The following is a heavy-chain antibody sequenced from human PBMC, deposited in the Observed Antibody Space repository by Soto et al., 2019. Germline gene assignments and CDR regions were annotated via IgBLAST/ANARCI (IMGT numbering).Heavy chain of an antibody. J-gene: IGHJ5*02. CDR3: ARVSSYDFWSGYYHNWFDP. D-gene: IGHD3-3*01. CDR1: GYTFTSYD. V-gene: IGHV1-8*01. CDR2: MNPNSGNT. Sequence: QVQLVQSGAEVKKPGASVKVSFKASGYTFTSYDINWVRQATGQGLEWMGWMNPNSGNTGYAQKFQGRVTMTRNTSISTAYMELSSLRSEDTAVYYCARVSSYDFWSGYYHNWFDPWGQGTLVTVSS.